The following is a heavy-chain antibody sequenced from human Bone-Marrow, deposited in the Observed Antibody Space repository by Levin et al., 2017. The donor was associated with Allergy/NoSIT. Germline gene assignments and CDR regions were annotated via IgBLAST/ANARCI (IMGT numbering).Heavy chain of an antibody. D-gene: IGHD4-17*01. CDR1: GFTFSSYS. CDR3: ARALPLHYGDYSL. J-gene: IGHJ3*01. V-gene: IGHV3-21*01. Sequence: PGGSLRLSCAASGFTFSSYSMNWVRQAPGKGLEWVSSISSSSSYIYYADSVKGRFTISRDNAKNSLYLQMNSLRAEDTAVYYCARALPLHYGDYSLWGQGTMVTVSS. CDR2: ISSSSSYI.